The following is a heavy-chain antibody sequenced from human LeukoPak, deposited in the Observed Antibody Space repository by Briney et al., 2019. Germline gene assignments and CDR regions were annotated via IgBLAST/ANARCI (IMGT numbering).Heavy chain of an antibody. CDR2: ISGSGGST. Sequence: GGSLRLSCAASGFTFSSYAMSWVRQAPGKGLEWVSAISGSGGSTYYADSVKGRFTISRDNSKNTLYLQMNSLRAEDTAVYYCATDSLVYPTGGFDYWGQGTLVTVSS. J-gene: IGHJ4*02. CDR1: GFTFSSYA. V-gene: IGHV3-23*01. CDR3: ATDSLVYPTGGFDY. D-gene: IGHD3-16*01.